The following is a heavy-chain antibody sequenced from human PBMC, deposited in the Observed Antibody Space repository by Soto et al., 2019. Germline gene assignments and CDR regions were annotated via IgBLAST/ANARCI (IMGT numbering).Heavy chain of an antibody. CDR2: IGTAGDT. J-gene: IGHJ3*02. D-gene: IGHD2-15*01. V-gene: IGHV3-13*04. CDR3: ARSYGGSHDAFDI. CDR1: GFTFSSYD. Sequence: EVQLVESGGGLVQPGGSLRLSCAASGFTFSSYDMHWVRQATGKCLEWVSAIGTAGDTYYPGSVKGRFTISRENAKNSLYLQMNSLRAGDTAVYYCARSYGGSHDAFDIWGQGTMVTVSS.